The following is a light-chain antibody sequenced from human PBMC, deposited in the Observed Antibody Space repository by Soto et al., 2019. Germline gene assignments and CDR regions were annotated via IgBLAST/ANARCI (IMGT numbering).Light chain of an antibody. Sequence: DVQITQSPSSVSASVGDRVTITCRASQDISSWLAWYQQKPGKAPKLLIYAASNLQTGVPSRFSGSGSGTDFTLTINRLQPEDFATYYCQQGNSFPRTFGQGTKVDIK. CDR3: QQGNSFPRT. V-gene: IGKV1-12*01. CDR1: QDISSW. J-gene: IGKJ1*01. CDR2: AAS.